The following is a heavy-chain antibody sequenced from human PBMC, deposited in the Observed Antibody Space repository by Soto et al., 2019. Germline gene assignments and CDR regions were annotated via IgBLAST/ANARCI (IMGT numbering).Heavy chain of an antibody. Sequence: QVQLVQSGAEVKKPGSSVKVSCKASGGTFSSYAISWVRQAPGQGLEWMGGIIPIFGTANYAQKFQGRVTINADKSTSTAYMELSSLRSEDTAVYYCARKDIVVVPAAIHYGMDVWGQGTTVTVSS. V-gene: IGHV1-69*06. CDR1: GGTFSSYA. CDR2: IIPIFGTA. J-gene: IGHJ6*02. D-gene: IGHD2-2*02. CDR3: ARKDIVVVPAAIHYGMDV.